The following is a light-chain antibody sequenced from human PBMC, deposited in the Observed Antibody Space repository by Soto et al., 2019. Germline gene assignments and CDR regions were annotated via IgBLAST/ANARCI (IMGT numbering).Light chain of an antibody. V-gene: IGLV2-14*03. CDR3: SSYTSNSTYV. J-gene: IGLJ1*01. Sequence: QSALTQPASVSGSPGQSITISCTGTSGDIGFYNYVSWYQQHPGKAPKLMIYDVSNRPSGVSNRFSGSKSGNTASLTISGLQAEDEADYYCSSYTSNSTYVFGTGTKLTVL. CDR2: DVS. CDR1: SGDIGFYNY.